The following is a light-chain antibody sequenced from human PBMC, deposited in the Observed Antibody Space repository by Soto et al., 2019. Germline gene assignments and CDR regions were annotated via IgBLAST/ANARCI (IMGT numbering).Light chain of an antibody. Sequence: QSALTQPPSLSGSPGQSVAISCTGTSSDVGSYNRVSWYQRPPGTAPKVMIYEVSNRPSGVPDRFSGSKSGNTASLTISGLQAEDEADYYCSSYTSSSTYVFGTGTKVTVL. CDR3: SSYTSSSTYV. V-gene: IGLV2-18*02. J-gene: IGLJ1*01. CDR2: EVS. CDR1: SSDVGSYNR.